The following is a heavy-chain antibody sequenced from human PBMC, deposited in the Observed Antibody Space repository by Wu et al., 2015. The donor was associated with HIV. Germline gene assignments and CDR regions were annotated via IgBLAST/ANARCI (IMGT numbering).Heavy chain of an antibody. CDR2: FDPSDGTT. CDR3: AREGHCSSTNCFFDY. CDR1: GYNFDTYF. Sequence: QVQLVQSGAEVKKPGASVRLSCKTSGYNFDTYFMHWVRQAPGQGLEWVGMFDPSDGTTTVAQKFQGRISMTGDTSINTVYMEVTRLTSDDTALYYCAREGHCSSTNCFFDYWGQGTLVTVSS. V-gene: IGHV1-46*02. D-gene: IGHD2-2*01. J-gene: IGHJ4*02.